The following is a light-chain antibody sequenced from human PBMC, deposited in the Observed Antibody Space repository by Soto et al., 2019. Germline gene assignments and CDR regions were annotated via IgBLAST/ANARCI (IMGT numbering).Light chain of an antibody. CDR1: SSDVGRYNY. Sequence: QSARTQPASVSGAPRQSITLSCTGTSSDVGRYNYVSWYQQHPVKAPKLMIYDVTNRPSGVSDRFSGSKSGNTASLTISGLQAEDEADYYCSSYTSSTTPYVFGTGTKVTVL. CDR2: DVT. J-gene: IGLJ1*01. V-gene: IGLV2-14*01. CDR3: SSYTSSTTPYV.